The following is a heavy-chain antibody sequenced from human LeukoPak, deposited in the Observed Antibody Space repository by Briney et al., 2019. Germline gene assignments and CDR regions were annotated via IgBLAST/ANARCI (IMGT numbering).Heavy chain of an antibody. CDR3: ARRSGLGIGFGYYYYYMDV. CDR2: MNPNSGNT. D-gene: IGHD3-3*01. J-gene: IGHJ6*03. CDR1: GYTFTSYD. Sequence: GASVKVSCKASGYTFTSYDINWVRQATGQGLEWMGWMNPNSGNTGYAQKFQGRVTMTRNTSISTAYMELSSLRSEGTAVYYCARRSGLGIGFGYYYYYMDVWGKGTPVTVSS. V-gene: IGHV1-8*01.